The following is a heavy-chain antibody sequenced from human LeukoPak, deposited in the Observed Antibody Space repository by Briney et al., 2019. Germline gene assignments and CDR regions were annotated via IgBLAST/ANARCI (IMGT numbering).Heavy chain of an antibody. Sequence: PGGSLRLSCAASGFTFDDYAMHWVRQAPGKGLEWVSGIAWNTGNTGYADSVKGRFTISRDNAKNSLYLQMNSLGAEDTAVYYCARAWWDYKTGGFDYWGQGTLVTVSS. D-gene: IGHD2-15*01. V-gene: IGHV3-9*01. CDR3: ARAWWDYKTGGFDY. CDR2: IAWNTGNT. CDR1: GFTFDDYA. J-gene: IGHJ4*02.